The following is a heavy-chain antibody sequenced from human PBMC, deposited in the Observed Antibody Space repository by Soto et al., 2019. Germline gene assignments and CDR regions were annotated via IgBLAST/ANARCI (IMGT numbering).Heavy chain of an antibody. CDR2: INSDGSST. CDR3: ARELPTAIRGGHYYSYGMDV. D-gene: IGHD2-2*02. CDR1: GFIFSSYW. J-gene: IGHJ6*02. V-gene: IGHV3-74*01. Sequence: EVQLVESGGGLVQPGGSLRLSCAASGFIFSSYWMHWVRQAPGKGLVWVSRINSDGSSTSYADSVKGRFTISRDNAKNTLYLQMNSLRAEDTAVYYCARELPTAIRGGHYYSYGMDVWGQGTTVTVSS.